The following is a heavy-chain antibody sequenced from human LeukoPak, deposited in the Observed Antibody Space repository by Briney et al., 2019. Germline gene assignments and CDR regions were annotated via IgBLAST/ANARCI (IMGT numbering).Heavy chain of an antibody. CDR2: ISAYNGNT. Sequence: ASVKVSCKASGYTFTSYGISWVRQAPGQGLEWMGWISAYNGNTNYAQKLQGRVTMTTNTSTSTAYMELRSLRSDDTAVYYCARDLAPAGAFDIWGQGTMVTVSS. CDR3: ARDLAPAGAFDI. V-gene: IGHV1-18*01. D-gene: IGHD2-15*01. CDR1: GYTFTSYG. J-gene: IGHJ3*02.